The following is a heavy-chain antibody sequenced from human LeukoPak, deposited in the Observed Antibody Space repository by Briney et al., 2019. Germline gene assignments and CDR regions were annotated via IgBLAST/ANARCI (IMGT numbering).Heavy chain of an antibody. V-gene: IGHV4-39*01. CDR2: IYYSGRT. Sequence: SETLSLTCSVVGGSLTSSNQYWGWIRQPPGKGLEWIGSIYYSGRTYYNPSLKSRATISVDTSKNQFSLKLSSVTAADTAVYYCASGTRYSSSWALDYWGQGTLVTVSS. D-gene: IGHD6-13*01. J-gene: IGHJ4*02. CDR3: ASGTRYSSSWALDY. CDR1: GGSLTSSNQY.